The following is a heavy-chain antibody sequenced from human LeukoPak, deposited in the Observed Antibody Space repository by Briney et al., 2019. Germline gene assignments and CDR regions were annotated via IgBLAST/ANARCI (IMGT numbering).Heavy chain of an antibody. Sequence: GGSLRLSCAASGFTFSSYEMNWVRQAPGKGLEWVSYISSSGSTIYYADSVKGRFTISRDNSKNTLYLQMNSLRAEDTAVYYCAKDKQWLVRGGFDYWGQGTLVTVSS. J-gene: IGHJ4*02. D-gene: IGHD6-19*01. CDR3: AKDKQWLVRGGFDY. CDR1: GFTFSSYE. V-gene: IGHV3-48*03. CDR2: ISSSGSTI.